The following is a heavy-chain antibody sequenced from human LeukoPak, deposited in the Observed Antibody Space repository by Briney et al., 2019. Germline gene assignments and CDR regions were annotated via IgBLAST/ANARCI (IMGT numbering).Heavy chain of an antibody. CDR2: ISAYNGNT. J-gene: IGHJ4*02. CDR1: GYTFTSYD. V-gene: IGHV1-18*01. Sequence: ASVKVSCKASGYTFTSYDINWVRQATGQGLEWMGWISAYNGNTNYAQKLQGRVTMTTDTSTSTAYMELRSLGSDETAVYYCARVDLLTGYYFFDYWGQGTLVTVSS. CDR3: ARVDLLTGYYFFDY. D-gene: IGHD3-9*01.